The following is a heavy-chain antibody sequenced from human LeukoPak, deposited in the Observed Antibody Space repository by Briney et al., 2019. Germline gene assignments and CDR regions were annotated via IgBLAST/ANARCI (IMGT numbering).Heavy chain of an antibody. J-gene: IGHJ4*02. V-gene: IGHV4-39*05. CDR2: MYYSGTT. CDR3: AARAATGTIVDS. Sequence: SETPSLTCTVSGGSISTSSYYWGWIRQPPGKGLEWIGNMYYSGTTYYDPSLKSRVTMSVDTSKNQFSLRLTSVAAADTAVYYCAARAATGTIVDSWGQGTLVTVSS. D-gene: IGHD6-13*01. CDR1: GGSISTSSYY.